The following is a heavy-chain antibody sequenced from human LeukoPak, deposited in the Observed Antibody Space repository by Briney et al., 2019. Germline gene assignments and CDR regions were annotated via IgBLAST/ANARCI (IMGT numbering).Heavy chain of an antibody. CDR1: AFTFSTYD. D-gene: IGHD2-21*01. J-gene: IGHJ4*02. CDR2: ISDSGRYI. CDR3: AGKLPGATYYFDS. Sequence: GGSLRLSCVASAFTFSTYDMTWVRQAPGKGLEWVASISDSGRYIFTADSMRGRFTISRDNSANTLYLQMYSLRVDDTATYFCAGKLPGATYYFDSWGQGTLVTVSS. V-gene: IGHV3-23*01.